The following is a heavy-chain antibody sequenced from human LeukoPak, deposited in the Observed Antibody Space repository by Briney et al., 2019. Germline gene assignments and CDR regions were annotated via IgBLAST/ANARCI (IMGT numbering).Heavy chain of an antibody. CDR1: GGSISSSDYY. D-gene: IGHD6-19*01. CDR2: IYYSGST. V-gene: IGHV4-39*01. CDR3: ARNISGWYPKKYNYFDP. J-gene: IGHJ5*02. Sequence: SETLSLTCTVSGGSISSSDYYWAWIRQPPGKGLEWIGSIYYSGSTHYNPSFKSRVTISVDTSNNQFSLKLFAVTAADTARYYCARNISGWYPKKYNYFDPWGPGTLVTVSS.